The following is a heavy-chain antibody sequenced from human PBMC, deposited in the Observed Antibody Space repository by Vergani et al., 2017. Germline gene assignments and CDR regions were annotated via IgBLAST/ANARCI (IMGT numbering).Heavy chain of an antibody. Sequence: VELLESGGGLAQPGGSLRVSCSASGFRVTTYYMSWVRPAPRKGLEWVSVIKSDGRTSYAESVRGRFTISRDTSRNAVYLQMNILRVEDTGVYYCTRSECSGNTCYGYYFDLWGHGILVTVSS. CDR1: GFRVTTYY. CDR2: IKSDGRT. CDR3: TRSECSGNTCYGYYFDL. J-gene: IGHJ4*01. V-gene: IGHV3-66*02. D-gene: IGHD2/OR15-2a*01.